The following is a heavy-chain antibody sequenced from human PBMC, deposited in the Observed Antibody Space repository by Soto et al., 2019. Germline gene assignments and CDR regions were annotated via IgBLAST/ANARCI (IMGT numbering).Heavy chain of an antibody. J-gene: IGHJ6*02. V-gene: IGHV4-59*01. CDR2: IYYSGST. CDR3: ARDGPLYYGSGSYYRNYYYAMDV. CDR1: GGSISSYY. D-gene: IGHD3-10*01. Sequence: PSETLSLTCTVSGGSISSYYWSWIRQPPGKGLEWIGYIYYSGSTNYNPSLKSRVTISVDTSKNQFSLKLSSVTAADTAVYYCARDGPLYYGSGSYYRNYYYAMDVWGQGTTVTVSS.